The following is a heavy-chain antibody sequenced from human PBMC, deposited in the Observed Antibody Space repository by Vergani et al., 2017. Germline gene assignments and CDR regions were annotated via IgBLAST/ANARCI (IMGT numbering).Heavy chain of an antibody. CDR3: AGLAFRGWFDP. CDR1: GGSISSSGYY. V-gene: IGHV4-39*01. J-gene: IGHJ5*02. Sequence: QLQLQESGPRLVKPSETLSLTCTVSGGSISSSGYYWGWIRQPPGKGLEWIGSIYYSGSTYYNPSLKSRVTISVDTSRNQFSLKLSSVTAADTAVYYCAGLAFRGWFDPGGQGTLVTVSS. D-gene: IGHD3-16*01. CDR2: IYYSGST.